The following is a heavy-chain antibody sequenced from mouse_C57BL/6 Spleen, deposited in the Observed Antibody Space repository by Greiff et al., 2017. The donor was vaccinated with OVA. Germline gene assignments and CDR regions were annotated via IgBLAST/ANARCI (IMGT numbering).Heavy chain of an antibody. V-gene: IGHV2-9-1*01. CDR2: IWTGGGT. CDR1: GFSLTSYA. J-gene: IGHJ2*01. CDR3: ARNWDTTVVEGFDY. Sequence: VQGVESGPGLVAPSQSLSITCTVSGFSLTSYAISWVRQPPGKGLEWLGVIWTGGGTNYNSALKSRLSISKDNSKSQVFLKMNSLQTDDTARYYCARNWDTTVVEGFDYWGQGTTLTVSS. D-gene: IGHD1-1*01.